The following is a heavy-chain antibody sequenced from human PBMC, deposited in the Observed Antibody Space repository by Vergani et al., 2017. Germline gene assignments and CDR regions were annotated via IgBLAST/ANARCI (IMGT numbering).Heavy chain of an antibody. CDR2: ISSSTTYT. CDR1: GFTFSDYY. Sequence: QVQLVESGGGVVQPGGSLRLSCAASGFTFSDYYMSWIRQAPGKGLEWVSYISSSTTYTNYADSVKGRFTISRDNAKKSVYLQMNRLRAEDTAVYYCARWEYSYYYYGMDVWGQGTTVTVSS. V-gene: IGHV3-11*06. D-gene: IGHD5-18*01. CDR3: ARWEYSYYYYGMDV. J-gene: IGHJ6*02.